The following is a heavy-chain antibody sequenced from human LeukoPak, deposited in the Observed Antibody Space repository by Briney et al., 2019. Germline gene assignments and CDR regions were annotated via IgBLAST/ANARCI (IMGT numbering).Heavy chain of an antibody. CDR3: ARDRYDYVWGSYRYGLSPHLDY. CDR1: GFTFSSYG. J-gene: IGHJ4*02. CDR2: ISYDGSNK. V-gene: IGHV3-30*03. Sequence: GRSLRLSCAASGFTFSSYGMHWVRQAPGKGLEWVAVISYDGSNKYYADSVKGRFTISRDNSKNTLYLQMNSLRAEDTAVYHCARDRYDYVWGSYRYGLSPHLDYWGQGTLVTVSS. D-gene: IGHD3-16*02.